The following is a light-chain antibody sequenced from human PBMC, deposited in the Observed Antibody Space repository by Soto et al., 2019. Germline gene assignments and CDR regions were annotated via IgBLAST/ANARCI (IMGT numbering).Light chain of an antibody. CDR2: FDT. CDR3: QVWHTSSDHRGV. J-gene: IGLJ3*02. V-gene: IGLV3-21*04. CDR1: NIGSKD. Sequence: SYELTQPPSVSVAPGKTARIPCEGNNIGSKDVHWYQQKPGQAPLLVIYFDTDRPSGIPERFSGSNSENTATLTISRVEAGDEADYYCQVWHTSSDHRGVFGGGTKVTVL.